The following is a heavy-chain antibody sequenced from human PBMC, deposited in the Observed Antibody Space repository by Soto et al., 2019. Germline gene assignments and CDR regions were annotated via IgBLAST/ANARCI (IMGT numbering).Heavy chain of an antibody. CDR2: ISAYNGNT. CDR3: ARTSIMITFGGVLAADY. V-gene: IGHV1-18*01. J-gene: IGHJ4*02. D-gene: IGHD3-16*01. CDR1: GYTFTSYG. Sequence: ASVKVSCKASGYTFTSYGISWVRQAPGQGLEWMGWISAYNGNTNYAQKLQGRVTMTTDTSTSTAYMELRSLRSDDTAVYYCARTSIMITFGGVLAADYWGQGTLVTVSS.